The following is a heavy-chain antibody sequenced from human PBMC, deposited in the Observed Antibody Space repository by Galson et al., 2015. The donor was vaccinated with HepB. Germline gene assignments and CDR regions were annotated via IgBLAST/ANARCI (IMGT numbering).Heavy chain of an antibody. CDR1: GYTLTELS. V-gene: IGHV1-24*01. CDR3: ATIKWELNNWFDP. J-gene: IGHJ5*02. CDR2: FDPEDGET. D-gene: IGHD1-26*01. Sequence: SVKVSCKVSGYTLTELSMHWVRQAPGKGLEWMGGFDPEDGETIYAQKFQGRVTMTEDTSTVTAYMELSSLRSEDTAVYYCATIKWELNNWFDPWGQGTLVTVSS.